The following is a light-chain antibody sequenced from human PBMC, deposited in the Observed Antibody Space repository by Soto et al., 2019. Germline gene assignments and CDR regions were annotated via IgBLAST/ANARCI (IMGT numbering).Light chain of an antibody. CDR2: EVS. J-gene: IGLJ1*01. CDR3: SSYTSSSIDYV. Sequence: QSALTQPASVSGSPGQSITISCTGTSSDVGGYNYVSWYQQHPGKAPKLMIYEVSNRPSGVSHRFSGSKTGNTASLTISGIQAEDEADYYCSSYTSSSIDYVFGTGTKVTVL. V-gene: IGLV2-14*01. CDR1: SSDVGGYNY.